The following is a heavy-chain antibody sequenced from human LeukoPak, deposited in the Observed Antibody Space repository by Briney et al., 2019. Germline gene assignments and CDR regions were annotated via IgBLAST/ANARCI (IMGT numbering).Heavy chain of an antibody. Sequence: GESLKISCQGSGYTFTAYWIGWVRQMPGKGLEWVGIIHPGDSDTRYSPFFQGQVTISADKSITTAYLQWSSLKASDTAMYYCGRHQHSGSYGAFDIWGQGTMVTVSS. J-gene: IGHJ3*02. D-gene: IGHD1-26*01. CDR3: GRHQHSGSYGAFDI. CDR1: GYTFTAYW. V-gene: IGHV5-51*01. CDR2: IHPGDSDT.